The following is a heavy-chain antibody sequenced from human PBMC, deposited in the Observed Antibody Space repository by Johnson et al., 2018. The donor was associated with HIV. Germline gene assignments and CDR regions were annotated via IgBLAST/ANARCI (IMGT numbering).Heavy chain of an antibody. Sequence: VQLVESGGGLVQPGGSLRLSCAASGFTFSSYWMSWVRQAPGKGLEWVANIKQDGSEKYYVDSVKGRFTISRDNSKNTLYLQMNSLRAEDTAVYYCAREGSYGGGAFDIWGQGTMVTVSS. J-gene: IGHJ3*02. V-gene: IGHV3-7*01. CDR3: AREGSYGGGAFDI. CDR2: IKQDGSEK. D-gene: IGHD1-26*01. CDR1: GFTFSSYW.